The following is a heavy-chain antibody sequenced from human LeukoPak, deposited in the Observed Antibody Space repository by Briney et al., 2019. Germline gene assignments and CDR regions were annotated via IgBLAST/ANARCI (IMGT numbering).Heavy chain of an antibody. V-gene: IGHV3-21*04. CDR2: ISSSSSYI. J-gene: IGHJ4*02. CDR1: GFTFSSYS. D-gene: IGHD3-10*01. CDR3: AKGKPRGDYYGSGIYFYFDY. Sequence: GGSLRLSCAASGFTFSSYSMNWVRQAPGKGLEWVSSISSSSSYIYYADSVKGRFIISRDNAKNSLYLQMNSLKAEDTALYFCAKGKPRGDYYGSGIYFYFDYWGQGALVTVSS.